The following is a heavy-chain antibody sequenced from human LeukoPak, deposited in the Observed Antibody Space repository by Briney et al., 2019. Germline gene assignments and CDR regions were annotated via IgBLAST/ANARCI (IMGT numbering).Heavy chain of an antibody. CDR1: GGSISSSSYY. J-gene: IGHJ4*02. CDR3: ARDRLSSSWYSLFDY. Sequence: SETLSLTCTVSGGSISSSSYYWGWIRQPPGKGLEWIGSIYYSGSTYYNPSLKSRVTISVDTSKNQFSLKLSSVTAADTAAYYCARDRLSSSWYSLFDYWGQGTLVTVSS. CDR2: IYYSGST. V-gene: IGHV4-39*07. D-gene: IGHD6-13*01.